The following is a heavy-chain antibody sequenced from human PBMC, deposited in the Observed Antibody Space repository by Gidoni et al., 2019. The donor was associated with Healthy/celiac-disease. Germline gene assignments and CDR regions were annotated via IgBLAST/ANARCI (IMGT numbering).Heavy chain of an antibody. CDR3: TRAEVGHAFDI. D-gene: IGHD1-26*01. CDR1: GLTLGDYA. V-gene: IGHV3-49*03. Sequence: EVLLVESGVGLVQPGRSLRLSCPASGLTLGDYAMSWFRQAPGKGLEWVGFIRSKTYGGTTEYAASVKGRFTISRDDSKSIAYLQMNSLKTEDTAVYYCTRAEVGHAFDIWGQGTMVTVSS. CDR2: IRSKTYGGTT. J-gene: IGHJ3*02.